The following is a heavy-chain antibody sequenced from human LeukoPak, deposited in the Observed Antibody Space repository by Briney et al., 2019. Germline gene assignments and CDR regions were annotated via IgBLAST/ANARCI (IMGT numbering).Heavy chain of an antibody. Sequence: SVKASCKASGGTFSSYAISWVRQAPGQGLEWMGGIIPIFGTANYAQKFQRRVTITADESTTTAYMELSSLRSEDTAVYYCARAGMARINWFDPWGQGTLVTVSS. J-gene: IGHJ5*02. CDR3: ARAGMARINWFDP. CDR1: GGTFSSYA. V-gene: IGHV1-69*13. CDR2: IIPIFGTA. D-gene: IGHD1-14*01.